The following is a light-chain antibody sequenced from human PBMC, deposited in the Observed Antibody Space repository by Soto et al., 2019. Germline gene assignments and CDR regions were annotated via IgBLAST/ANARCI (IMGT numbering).Light chain of an antibody. CDR3: QQYSRLWS. J-gene: IGKJ5*01. V-gene: IGKV1-5*01. CDR1: QSISRW. CDR2: DAS. Sequence: DVQVTQSPSTLSASVGDRVTITCRASQSISRWLAWYQQKPGKAPKLLIYDASSLESGVPSRFSGDGSETDFTLTISSLQRDDFGTYYCQQYSRLWSFGQGTRLEIK.